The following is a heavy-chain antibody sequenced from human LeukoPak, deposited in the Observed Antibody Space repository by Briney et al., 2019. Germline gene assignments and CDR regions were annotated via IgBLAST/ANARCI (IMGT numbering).Heavy chain of an antibody. CDR3: ARGGDSSGSLDY. CDR1: GFTFSSYW. Sequence: GGSLRLSCAASGFTFSSYWMHWVRQAPGKGLVWVSRINSDGSSTSYADSVKGRFTISRDNAKNTLYLQMNSLRADDTAVYYCARGGDSSGSLDYWGQGTLVTVSS. J-gene: IGHJ4*02. D-gene: IGHD3-22*01. V-gene: IGHV3-74*01. CDR2: INSDGSST.